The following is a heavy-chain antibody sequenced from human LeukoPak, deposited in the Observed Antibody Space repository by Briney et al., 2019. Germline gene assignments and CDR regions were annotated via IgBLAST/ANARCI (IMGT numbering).Heavy chain of an antibody. CDR1: GASVSSYY. CDR2: IYYSGST. V-gene: IGHV4-59*02. J-gene: IGHJ4*02. D-gene: IGHD6-19*01. CDR3: ARFKRAGGWSYFDY. Sequence: PSETLSLTCTVSGASVSSYYWSWIRQPPGKGLEWIGYIYYSGSTNYNPSLKSRVTISVETSKNQFSLKLSSVTAADTAVYYCARFKRAGGWSYFDYWGQGTLVTVSS.